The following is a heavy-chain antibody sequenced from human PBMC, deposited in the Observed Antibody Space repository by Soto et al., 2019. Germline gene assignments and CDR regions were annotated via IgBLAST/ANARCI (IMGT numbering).Heavy chain of an antibody. CDR1: GGSMSSYY. V-gene: IGHV4-4*07. D-gene: IGHD3-3*01. CDR3: ARGQRFSDWFDP. J-gene: IGHJ5*02. Sequence: PSETLSLTCTVSGGSMSSYYWTWIRQPAGKGLEWIGRVYSSGGTHYSPSLKSRVTISLDTSKNQFSLRLLSVTDADTAVYFCARGQRFSDWFDPWGQGAVVTVSS. CDR2: VYSSGGT.